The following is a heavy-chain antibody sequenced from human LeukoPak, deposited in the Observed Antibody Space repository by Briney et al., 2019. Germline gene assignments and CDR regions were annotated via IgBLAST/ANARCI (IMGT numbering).Heavy chain of an antibody. V-gene: IGHV3-74*01. D-gene: IGHD3-22*01. J-gene: IGHJ4*02. CDR3: ARGSYHYYDSIL. CDR2: INSDGSST. CDR1: GFTFSTYW. Sequence: GGSLRLSCAASGFTFSTYWMHWVRQAPGKGLVWVSRINSDGSSTSYADSVKGRFTISRDNAKNTLYLQMNSLRAEDTAVFYCARGSYHYYDSILWGQGTLVTVSS.